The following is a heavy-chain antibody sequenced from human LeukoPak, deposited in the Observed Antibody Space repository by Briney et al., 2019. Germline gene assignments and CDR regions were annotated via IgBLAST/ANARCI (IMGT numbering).Heavy chain of an antibody. D-gene: IGHD3-22*01. CDR3: ARDSSTYDSSTLVAY. CDR2: ISSSGSTM. CDR1: GFTFSSYE. V-gene: IGHV3-48*03. Sequence: PGGSLRLSCAASGFTFSSYEMNWVRQAPGKGLEWVSYISSSGSTMYYADSVKGRFTISRDNAKNSLYLQMNSLRAEDTAVYYCARDSSTYDSSTLVAYWGQGTLVSVSS. J-gene: IGHJ4*02.